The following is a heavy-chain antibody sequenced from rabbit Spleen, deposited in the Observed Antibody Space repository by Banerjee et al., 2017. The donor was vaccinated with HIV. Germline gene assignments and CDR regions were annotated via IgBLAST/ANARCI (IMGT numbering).Heavy chain of an antibody. CDR2: IEPIFGNT. V-gene: IGHV1S47*01. CDR3: VREVAAKFSL. CDR1: GFDFSSYG. J-gene: IGHJ4*01. D-gene: IGHD4-1*01. Sequence: QEQLVESGGGLVQPGGSLQLSCKASGFDFSSYGVSWVRQGPGKGLEWIGYIEPIFGNTYYASWVNGRFTISSHNAQNTLFLQLNSLTAADTATYFCVREVAAKFSLWGPGTLVTVS.